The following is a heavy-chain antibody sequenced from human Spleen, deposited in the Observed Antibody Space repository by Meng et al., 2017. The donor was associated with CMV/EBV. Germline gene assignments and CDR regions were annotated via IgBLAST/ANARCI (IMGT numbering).Heavy chain of an antibody. CDR1: GFPFDDYG. CDR2: INWNGGST. V-gene: IGHV3-20*04. J-gene: IGHJ4*02. Sequence: LSLTCAASGFPFDDYGMSWVRQAPGKGLEWVSSINWNGGSTHYADSVKGRFSISRDSAKNSLYLQMNSLRAEDTAMHYCARHRSIPSFDYWGQGTLVTVSS. CDR3: ARHRSIPSFDY.